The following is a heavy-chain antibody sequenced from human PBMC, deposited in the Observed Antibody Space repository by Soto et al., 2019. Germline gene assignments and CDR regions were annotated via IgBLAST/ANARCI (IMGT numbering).Heavy chain of an antibody. Sequence: QVQLVQSRXXXXXXGASVKVSCKTSGYSFTTYGISWVRQAPGQGLEWMGWISGYNGNTNYAQKLQGRVTMTTDTSTSTAYMELRSLRSDDTAVYYCAREGPAPYYYYGMDVWGQGSTVTVSS. J-gene: IGHJ6*02. CDR2: ISGYNGNT. CDR1: GYSFTTYG. CDR3: AREGPAPYYYYGMDV. V-gene: IGHV1-18*01.